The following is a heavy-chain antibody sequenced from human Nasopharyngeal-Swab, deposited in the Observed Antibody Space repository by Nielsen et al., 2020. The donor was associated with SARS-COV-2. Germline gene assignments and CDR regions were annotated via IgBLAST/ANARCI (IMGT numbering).Heavy chain of an antibody. Sequence: SETLSLTCTVSGGSISSYYWSWIRQPPGKGLEWIGYIYYSGSTNYNPSLKSRVTISVDTSKNQFSLKPSSVTAADTAVYYCARESPAAGTAFDIWGQGTMVTVSS. CDR2: IYYSGST. CDR3: ARESPAAGTAFDI. D-gene: IGHD6-13*01. V-gene: IGHV4-59*13. CDR1: GGSISSYY. J-gene: IGHJ3*02.